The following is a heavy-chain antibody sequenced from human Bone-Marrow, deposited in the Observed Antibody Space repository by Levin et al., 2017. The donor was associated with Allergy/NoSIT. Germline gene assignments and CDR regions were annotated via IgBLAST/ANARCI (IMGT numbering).Heavy chain of an antibody. CDR2: IFYTGST. V-gene: IGHV4-31*03. CDR3: ARDQGEGIGDRVYYYGMDV. CDR1: GGSIVSGTYY. D-gene: IGHD3-16*01. Sequence: PSETLSLTCTVSGGSIVSGTYYWTWIRQHPGKGLEWIGNIFYTGSTYYNPSLKSRVTISVDTSKNQFSLKLISVTAADTAIYYCARDQGEGIGDRVYYYGMDVWGQGTTVTVSS. J-gene: IGHJ6*02.